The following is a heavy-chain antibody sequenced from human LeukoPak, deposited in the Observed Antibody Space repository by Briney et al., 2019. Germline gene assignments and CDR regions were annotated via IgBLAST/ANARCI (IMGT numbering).Heavy chain of an antibody. J-gene: IGHJ3*02. V-gene: IGHV3-9*01. CDR2: ISWNSGSI. D-gene: IGHD6-13*01. CDR1: GFTFDDYA. Sequence: PGGSLRLSCAASGFTFDDYAMHWVRQAPGKGLEWVSGISWNSGSIGYADSVKGRFTISRDNAKNSLYLQMNSLRAEDTALYYCAKVGYSSSWYGAFDIWGQGTMVTVSS. CDR3: AKVGYSSSWYGAFDI.